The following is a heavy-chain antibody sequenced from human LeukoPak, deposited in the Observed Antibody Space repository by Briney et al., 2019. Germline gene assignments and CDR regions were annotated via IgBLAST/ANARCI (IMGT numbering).Heavy chain of an antibody. CDR1: GGAATTTNFD. J-gene: IGHJ4*02. D-gene: IGHD2-8*01. V-gene: IGHV4-39*01. CDR3: ARFNGGTGLDY. CDR2: ISSSGKS. Sequence: PSETLSLTCAVCGGAATTTNFDWAWIRQPPGQGLEWIATISSSGKSYYNPYLMSRVTISVDTSKNQFSLDVTSVTAADTSLFYCARFNGGTGLDYWGRGILVIVS.